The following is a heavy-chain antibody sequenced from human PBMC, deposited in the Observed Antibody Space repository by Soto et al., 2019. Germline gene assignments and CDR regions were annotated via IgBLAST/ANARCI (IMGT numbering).Heavy chain of an antibody. V-gene: IGHV4-59*01. J-gene: IGHJ6*02. Sequence: SETLSLTCTVSGGSISSYYWSWIRQPPGKGLEWIGYIYYSGSTNYNPSLKSRVAISVDTSKNQFSLKLSSVTAADTAVYYCARAIGQLGYYHGMDVWGQGTTVTVSS. CDR2: IYYSGST. CDR3: ARAIGQLGYYHGMDV. D-gene: IGHD6-13*01. CDR1: GGSISSYY.